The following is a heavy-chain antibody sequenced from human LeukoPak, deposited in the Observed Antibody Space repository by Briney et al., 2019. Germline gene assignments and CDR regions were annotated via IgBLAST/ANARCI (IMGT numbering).Heavy chain of an antibody. Sequence: PGGSLRLSCAASGFTFSSYGMHWARQAPGKGLEWVAVIWYDERNKYYTDSVKGRFTISRDNSKNTVYLQMNSLGVEDTAVYYCAKDRRESGSYSWDYWGRGTLVTVSS. J-gene: IGHJ4*02. V-gene: IGHV3-33*06. CDR2: IWYDERNK. D-gene: IGHD1-26*01. CDR1: GFTFSSYG. CDR3: AKDRRESGSYSWDY.